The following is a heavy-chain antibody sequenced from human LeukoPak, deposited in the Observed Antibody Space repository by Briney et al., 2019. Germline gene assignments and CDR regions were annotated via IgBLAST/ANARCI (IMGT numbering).Heavy chain of an antibody. CDR3: ARYSSSSGWFDP. CDR1: GGSFSGYY. J-gene: IGHJ5*02. V-gene: IGHV4-34*01. D-gene: IGHD6-6*01. Sequence: SETLSLTCAVYGGSFSGYYWVWIRQSPGRGLEWIGNIYYSGSTYYSPSLKSRVTISVDTSKNQFSLRLSSVTAADTAVYYCARYSSSSGWFDPWGQGTLVTVSS. CDR2: IYYSGST.